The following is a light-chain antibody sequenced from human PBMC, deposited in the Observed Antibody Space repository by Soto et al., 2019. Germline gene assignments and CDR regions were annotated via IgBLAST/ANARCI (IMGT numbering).Light chain of an antibody. CDR3: HQYGSSPWT. Sequence: EIVLTQSPGTLSLSPGERATLSCRASQRVNKNYLAWFQQKPGQAPRLLIYGASSRATGIPDRFSGSGSGTDFTLTISRLEPEDFAVYYCHQYGSSPWTFGQGTKVDIK. J-gene: IGKJ1*01. CDR2: GAS. CDR1: QRVNKNY. V-gene: IGKV3-20*01.